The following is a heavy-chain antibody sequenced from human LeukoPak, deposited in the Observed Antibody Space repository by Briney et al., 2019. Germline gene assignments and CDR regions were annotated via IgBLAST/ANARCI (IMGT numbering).Heavy chain of an antibody. V-gene: IGHV3-30*18. CDR2: ISYDGSNK. CDR3: AKDRQWLLRYYFDY. D-gene: IGHD6-19*01. CDR1: GFTFSSYG. J-gene: IGHJ4*02. Sequence: GGSLRLSCAASGFTFSSYGMHWVRQAPGKGLEWVAVISYDGSNKYYADSVKGRFTISRDNSKNTLYLQMNSLRAEGTGVYYCAKDRQWLLRYYFDYWGQGTLVTVSS.